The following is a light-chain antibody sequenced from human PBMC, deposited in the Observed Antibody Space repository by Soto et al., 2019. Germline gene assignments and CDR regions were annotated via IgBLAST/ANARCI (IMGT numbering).Light chain of an antibody. V-gene: IGKV3-15*01. CDR3: QQYYTWPSWT. CDR1: QSVSSN. J-gene: IGKJ1*01. Sequence: EIVMTQSPATLSVSPGERATLSCRASQSVSSNLAWYQQKPGQAPRLLIYGASTRATDIPPRFSGSGSGTEFTLTISSLQSEDFAVYYCQQYYTWPSWTFGQGTKVEI. CDR2: GAS.